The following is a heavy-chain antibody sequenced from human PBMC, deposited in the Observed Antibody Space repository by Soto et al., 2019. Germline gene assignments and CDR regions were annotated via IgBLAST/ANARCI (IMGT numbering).Heavy chain of an antibody. CDR1: GFTFGTHW. Sequence: EVQLVESGGDLVHPGGSVRLSCVASGFTFGTHWMRWVRQAPGKGLEWVANINGDASEKYYADSVKGRFTISRDNAKNSLYLQMNSLRVEDTAVYYCAKDVRWGQGTLITVSS. V-gene: IGHV3-7*05. J-gene: IGHJ4*02. CDR2: INGDASEK. CDR3: AKDVR.